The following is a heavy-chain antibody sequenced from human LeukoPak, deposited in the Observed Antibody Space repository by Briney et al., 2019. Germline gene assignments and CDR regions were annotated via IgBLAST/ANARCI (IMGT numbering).Heavy chain of an antibody. CDR3: ARDQVLRFLEWLIDY. CDR1: GFTLSSYA. CDR2: ISYDGSNK. Sequence: GGSLRLSCAASGFTLSSYAMHWVRQAPGKGLEWVAVISYDGSNKYYADSVKGRFTISRDNSKNTLYLQMNSLRAEDTAVYYCARDQVLRFLEWLIDYWGQGTLVTVSS. D-gene: IGHD3-3*01. V-gene: IGHV3-30-3*01. J-gene: IGHJ4*02.